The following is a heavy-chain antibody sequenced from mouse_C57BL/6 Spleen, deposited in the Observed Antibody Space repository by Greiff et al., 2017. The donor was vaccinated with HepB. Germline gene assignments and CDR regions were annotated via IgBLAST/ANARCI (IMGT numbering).Heavy chain of an antibody. D-gene: IGHD2-10*01. CDR2: IDPNSGGT. J-gene: IGHJ4*01. V-gene: IGHV1-72*01. CDR1: GYTFTSYW. Sequence: QQSCKASGYTFTSYWMHWVKQRPGRGLEWIGRIDPNSGGTKYNEKFKSKATLTVDKPSSTAYMQLSSLTSEDSAVYYCARPYYGNHYYAMDYWGQGTSVTVSS. CDR3: ARPYYGNHYYAMDY.